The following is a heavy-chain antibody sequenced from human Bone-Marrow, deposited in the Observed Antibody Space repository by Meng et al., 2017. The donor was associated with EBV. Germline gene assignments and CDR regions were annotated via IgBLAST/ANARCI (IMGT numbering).Heavy chain of an antibody. D-gene: IGHD6-19*01. CDR2: INHSGST. Sequence: QLQLPESGPGLVQPSETLSLTCAVYGGSFSGYYWSWIRQPPGKGLEWIGEINHSGSTNSNPSLKSRVTISVDTSKNQFSLKLSSVTAADTAVYYYAREGYSSGWYGYWGQGTLVTVSS. CDR3: AREGYSSGWYGY. J-gene: IGHJ4*02. CDR1: GGSFSGYY. V-gene: IGHV4-34*10.